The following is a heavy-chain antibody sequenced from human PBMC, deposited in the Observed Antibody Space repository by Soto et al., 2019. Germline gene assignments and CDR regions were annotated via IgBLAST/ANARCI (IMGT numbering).Heavy chain of an antibody. CDR3: ARDQSTGYSYGYWFY. Sequence: ASVKVSCKASGGTSSSYAISWVRQAPGQGLEWMGWISANNGNTNYAQKLQGRVTMTTDTSTSTAYMELRSLRSDDTAVYYCARDQSTGYSYGYWFYWGQGTLVTVSS. CDR1: GGTSSSYA. J-gene: IGHJ4*02. V-gene: IGHV1-18*01. CDR2: ISANNGNT. D-gene: IGHD5-18*01.